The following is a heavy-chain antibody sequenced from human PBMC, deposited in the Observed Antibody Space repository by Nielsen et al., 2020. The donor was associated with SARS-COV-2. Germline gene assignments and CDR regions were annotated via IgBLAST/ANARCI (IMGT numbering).Heavy chain of an antibody. CDR1: GFTISNYG. CDR3: ASLNWVDPTSN. CDR2: MSHDGRLK. D-gene: IGHD1-1*01. V-gene: IGHV3-30*03. Sequence: GGSLRLSCAVSGFTISNYGMQWVRHAPGKGLEWVATMSHDGRLKWYADSVKGRFTISRDYAKGTLYLQMHNLRAEDTAVYFCASLNWVDPTSNWGPGTPVTVSA. J-gene: IGHJ4*02.